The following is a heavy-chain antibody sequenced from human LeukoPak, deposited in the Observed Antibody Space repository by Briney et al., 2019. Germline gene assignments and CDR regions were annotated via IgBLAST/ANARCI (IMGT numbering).Heavy chain of an antibody. CDR3: ARDRWEFGVVIPSYYMDV. V-gene: IGHV3-7*01. D-gene: IGHD3-3*01. CDR1: GFTFSSYW. CDR2: IKQDGSEK. J-gene: IGHJ6*03. Sequence: GGSLRLSCAASGFTFSSYWMSWVRQAPGKGLEWVANIKQDGSEKYYVDSVKGRFTISRDNAKNSLYLQMNSLRAEDTAVYYCARDRWEFGVVIPSYYMDVWGKGTTVTVSS.